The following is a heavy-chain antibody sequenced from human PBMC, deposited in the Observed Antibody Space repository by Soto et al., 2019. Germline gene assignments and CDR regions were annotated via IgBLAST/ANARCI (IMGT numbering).Heavy chain of an antibody. CDR3: AREGIAAAGMLDFDY. D-gene: IGHD6-13*01. CDR1: GFTFSSYG. CDR2: IWYDGSNK. V-gene: IGHV3-33*01. Sequence: GGCLRLSCSAAGFTFSSYGMHWVRQAPGKGLEWVAVIWYDGSNKYYADSVKGRFTISRDNSKNTLYLQMNSLRAEDTAAYYCAREGIAAAGMLDFDYWGQGTLVTVSS. J-gene: IGHJ4*02.